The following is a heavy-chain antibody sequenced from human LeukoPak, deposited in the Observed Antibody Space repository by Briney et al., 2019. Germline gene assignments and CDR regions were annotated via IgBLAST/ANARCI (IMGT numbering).Heavy chain of an antibody. J-gene: IGHJ6*03. CDR1: GFTFGDYA. V-gene: IGHV3-49*04. Sequence: QPGGSLRLSCTASGFTFGDYAMSWVRQAPGKGLEWVGFIRSKAYGGTTEYAASVKGRFTISRDDSKSIAYLQMNSLKTEDTAVYYCTREYQLPRYYYYYYYMDVWGKGTTVTVSS. CDR2: IRSKAYGGTT. CDR3: TREYQLPRYYYYYYYMDV. D-gene: IGHD2-2*01.